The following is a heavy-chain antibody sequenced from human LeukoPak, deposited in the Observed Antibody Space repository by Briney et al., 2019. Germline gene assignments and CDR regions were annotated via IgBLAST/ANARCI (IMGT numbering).Heavy chain of an antibody. V-gene: IGHV3-30-3*01. D-gene: IGHD6-13*01. Sequence: GGSLRLSCAASGFTFSSYAMRWVRQAPGKGLEWVAVISYDGSNKYYADSVKGRFTISRDNSKNTLYLQMNSLRAEDTAVYYCAREYSSSWYFDYWGQGTLVTVSS. CDR2: ISYDGSNK. J-gene: IGHJ4*02. CDR1: GFTFSSYA. CDR3: AREYSSSWYFDY.